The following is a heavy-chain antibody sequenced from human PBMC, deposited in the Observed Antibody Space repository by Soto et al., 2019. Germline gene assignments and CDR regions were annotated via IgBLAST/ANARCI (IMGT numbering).Heavy chain of an antibody. V-gene: IGHV4-34*01. Sequence: SETLSLTCAVYGGSFSGYYWSWIRQPPGKGLEWIGEINHSGSTNYNPSLKSRVTISVDTSKNQSSLKLSSVTAADTAVYYCARGASYRRPYYFDYWGQGTLVTVSS. CDR1: GGSFSGYY. CDR2: INHSGST. D-gene: IGHD3-16*02. J-gene: IGHJ4*02. CDR3: ARGASYRRPYYFDY.